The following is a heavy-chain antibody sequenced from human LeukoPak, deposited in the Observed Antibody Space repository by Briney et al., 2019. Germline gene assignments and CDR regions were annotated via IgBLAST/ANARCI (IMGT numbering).Heavy chain of an antibody. CDR1: GFTFEKYV. J-gene: IGHJ4*02. CDR3: AKDLGWELPAEAY. D-gene: IGHD1-26*01. Sequence: PGGSLRLSCVASGFTFEKYVMNWVRQAPGKGLEWLATIYGSGVSISYADSVKGRCTISRDNSKNTLYLQMNSLRAEDTAMYFCAKDLGWELPAEAYWGQGILVTVSS. CDR2: IYGSGVSI. V-gene: IGHV3-23*01.